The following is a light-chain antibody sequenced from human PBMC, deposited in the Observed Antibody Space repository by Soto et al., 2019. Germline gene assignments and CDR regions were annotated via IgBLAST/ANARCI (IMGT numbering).Light chain of an antibody. V-gene: IGKV3-11*01. CDR2: DAS. CDR1: QSVSSY. J-gene: IGKJ4*01. Sequence: EIVLTQSPATLSLSPGERATLSCRASQSVSSYLGWYQQKPGQTPRLLIYDASNRATGIPARFSGSGSGTDFTLTISSLGPEDFAVYYCQHRSNWPLTFGGGTKVEIK. CDR3: QHRSNWPLT.